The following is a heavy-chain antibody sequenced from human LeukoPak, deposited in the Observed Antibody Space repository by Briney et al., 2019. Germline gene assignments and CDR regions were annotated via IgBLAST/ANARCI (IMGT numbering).Heavy chain of an antibody. Sequence: SETLSLTCTVSGAPINSYYWSWIRQPPGKGLEWIGYIYYTGSTNKNSSLKSRVTISLDMSKNQFSLKLSSMTAADTAVYYCARRSVTGWFDPWGLGTLVTVSS. J-gene: IGHJ5*02. D-gene: IGHD4-17*01. CDR2: IYYTGST. CDR3: ARRSVTGWFDP. CDR1: GAPINSYY. V-gene: IGHV4-59*08.